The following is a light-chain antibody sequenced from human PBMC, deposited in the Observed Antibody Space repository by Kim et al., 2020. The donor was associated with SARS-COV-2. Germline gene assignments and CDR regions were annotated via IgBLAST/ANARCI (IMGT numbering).Light chain of an antibody. J-gene: IGLJ2*01. V-gene: IGLV4-69*01. CDR1: SGHSSYA. CDR3: QTWDTGIRV. CDR2: LNSDGSH. Sequence: QLVLTQSPSASASLGASVKLTCTRSSGHSSYAIAWHQQQPEKGPRYLMKLNSDGSHSKGDGIPDRFSGSSSGAERYLTIPSLQAEDEADYYCQTWDTGIRVFGGGTQLTVL.